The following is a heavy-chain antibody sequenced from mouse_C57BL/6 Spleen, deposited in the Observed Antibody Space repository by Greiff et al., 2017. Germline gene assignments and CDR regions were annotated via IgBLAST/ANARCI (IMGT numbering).Heavy chain of an antibody. CDR3: ARRGIYYGTLYAMDY. CDR2: INPSNGGT. V-gene: IGHV1-53*01. D-gene: IGHD1-1*01. CDR1: GYTFTSYW. J-gene: IGHJ4*01. Sequence: VQLQQSGTELVKPGASVKLSCKASGYTFTSYWMHWVKQRPGQGLEWIGNINPSNGGTNYNEKFKSKATLTVDKSSSTAYMQLSSLTSEDSAVYYCARRGIYYGTLYAMDYWGQGTSVTVSS.